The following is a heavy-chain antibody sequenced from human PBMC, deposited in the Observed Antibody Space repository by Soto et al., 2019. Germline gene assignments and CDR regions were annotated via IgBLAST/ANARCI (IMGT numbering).Heavy chain of an antibody. Sequence: GGSLRLSCAASGFAVSSFWMSWVRQAPGKGLEWVANIKRDGSEKYYVDSVKGRFTISRDNAKNSLYLQMNSLRAEDTAVYYCATYENIKGFDYWGQGTLVTVSS. CDR1: GFAVSSFW. J-gene: IGHJ4*02. D-gene: IGHD1-20*01. CDR2: IKRDGSEK. V-gene: IGHV3-7*01. CDR3: ATYENIKGFDY.